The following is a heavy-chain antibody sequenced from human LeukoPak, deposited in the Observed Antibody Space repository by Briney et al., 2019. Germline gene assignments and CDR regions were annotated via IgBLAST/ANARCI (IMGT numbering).Heavy chain of an antibody. CDR3: ARGSVAGVDY. V-gene: IGHV3-30-3*01. CDR2: ISYEGSNR. D-gene: IGHD6-19*01. CDR1: GFTFSSYA. J-gene: IGHJ4*02. Sequence: GGSLRLSCAASGFTFSSYAMHWVRQAPGKGLEWVAVISYEGSNRYYADSVKGRFTISRDNSKNTLYLQMNSLRAEDTAVYYCARGSVAGVDYWGQGTLVTVSS.